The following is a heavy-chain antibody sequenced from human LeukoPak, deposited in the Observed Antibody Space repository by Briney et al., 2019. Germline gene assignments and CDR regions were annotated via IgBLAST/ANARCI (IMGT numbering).Heavy chain of an antibody. J-gene: IGHJ4*02. Sequence: PARTLSLSCAASGFTFSSNGMHWVRQAPGHGQEGVAVLWSDVRNKNHADSVKGRFTISRDNSKNTLYLQMNSLRAEDTAVYYCAREGTDYYDSSGYLDYWGQGSLVTVSS. CDR3: AREGTDYYDSSGYLDY. CDR1: GFTFSSNG. V-gene: IGHV3-33*01. D-gene: IGHD3-22*01. CDR2: LWSDVRNK.